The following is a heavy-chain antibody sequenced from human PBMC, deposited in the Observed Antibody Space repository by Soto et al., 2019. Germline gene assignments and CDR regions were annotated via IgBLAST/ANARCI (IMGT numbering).Heavy chain of an antibody. J-gene: IGHJ6*02. D-gene: IGHD2-15*01. CDR1: GGTFSSYA. CDR3: ARHPGGRGYYYGMEV. V-gene: IGHV1-69*13. Sequence: GASVKVSCKASGGTFSSYAISSVRQAPGQGLEWMGGIIPIFGTANYAQKFQGRVTITADESTSTAYMELSSLRSEDTAVYYCARHPGGRGYYYGMEVRGQGTTVPVSS. CDR2: IIPIFGTA.